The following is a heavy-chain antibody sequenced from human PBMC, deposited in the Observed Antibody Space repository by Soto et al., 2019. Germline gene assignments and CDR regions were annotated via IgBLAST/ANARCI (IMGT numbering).Heavy chain of an antibody. J-gene: IGHJ5*02. CDR2: FDPEDGET. Sequence: ASVKVSCKVSGYTLTELSMHWVRQAPGKGLEWMGGFDPEDGETIYAQKFQGRVTMTEDTSTDTAYMELSSLRSEDTAVYYCATVLFKGCYVCSWFDPWGQGTLVTVSS. CDR1: GYTLTELS. CDR3: ATVLFKGCYVCSWFDP. D-gene: IGHD2-2*01. V-gene: IGHV1-24*01.